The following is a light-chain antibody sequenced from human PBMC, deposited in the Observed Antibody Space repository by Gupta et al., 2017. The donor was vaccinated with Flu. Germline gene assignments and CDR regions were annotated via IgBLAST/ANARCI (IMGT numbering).Light chain of an antibody. CDR3: QQYHPYPIT. V-gene: IGKV1-5*03. J-gene: IGKJ2*01. CDR1: PSINTW. Sequence: PSILSASVGDRVTITCRASPSINTWLAWYQQKSGKAPTVLIYKASTLKSGVPSRFSGSGSGTEFTLTISGLQPDDFATYYCQQYHPYPITFGQGTTVEI. CDR2: KAS.